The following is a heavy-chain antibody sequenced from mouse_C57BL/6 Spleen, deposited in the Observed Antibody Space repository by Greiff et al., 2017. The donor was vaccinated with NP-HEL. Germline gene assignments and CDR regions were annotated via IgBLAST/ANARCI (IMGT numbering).Heavy chain of an antibody. Sequence: QVQLKQPGAELVKPGASVKMSCKASGYTFTSYWITWVKQRPGQGLEWIGDIYPGSGSTNYNEKFKSKATLTVDTSSSTAYMQLSSLTSEDSAVYYCARYAYYGSIFDYWGQGTTLTVSS. D-gene: IGHD1-1*01. CDR2: IYPGSGST. J-gene: IGHJ2*01. CDR1: GYTFTSYW. V-gene: IGHV1-55*01. CDR3: ARYAYYGSIFDY.